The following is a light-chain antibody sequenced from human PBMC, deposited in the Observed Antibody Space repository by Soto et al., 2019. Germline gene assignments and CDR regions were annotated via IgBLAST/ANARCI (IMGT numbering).Light chain of an antibody. Sequence: ALTQPASVSGSPGQSITISCTGTSSDVGGYDYVSWYQQHPGKAPKLMIYEVSNRPSGVSNRFSGSKSGNTASLTISGLQAEDETDYYCSSYTNSSTFVFGTGTKLTVL. J-gene: IGLJ1*01. CDR3: SSYTNSSTFV. V-gene: IGLV2-14*01. CDR1: SSDVGGYDY. CDR2: EVS.